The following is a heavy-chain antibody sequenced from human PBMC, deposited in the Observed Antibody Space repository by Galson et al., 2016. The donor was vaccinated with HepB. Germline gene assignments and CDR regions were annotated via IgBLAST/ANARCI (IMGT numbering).Heavy chain of an antibody. CDR1: GGTFGTYA. J-gene: IGHJ6*02. Sequence: SVKVSCKASGGTFGTYAISWVRQAPGQGLDWMGGIIPIYGTTHYAQKFQGRVTMTADESTNTAYMELSSLRSEDTAVYYCAREREGAAGYYYYGMDVWGQGTPVTVYS. CDR2: IIPIYGTT. CDR3: AREREGAAGYYYYGMDV. D-gene: IGHD1-26*01. V-gene: IGHV1-69*13.